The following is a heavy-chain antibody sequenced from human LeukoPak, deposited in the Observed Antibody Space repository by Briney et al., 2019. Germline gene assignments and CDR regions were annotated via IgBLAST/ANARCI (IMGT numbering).Heavy chain of an antibody. CDR1: GYTFTSYD. Sequence: ASVKVSCXASGYTFTSYDINWVRLATGQGLEWMGWMDPNSGNTGYAQKFQGRVTMTRNTSISTAYMELSSLRSEDTAVYYCARVRADTVLRFLEWSYYFDYWGQGTLVTVSS. CDR2: MDPNSGNT. V-gene: IGHV1-8*01. CDR3: ARVRADTVLRFLEWSYYFDY. J-gene: IGHJ4*02. D-gene: IGHD3-3*01.